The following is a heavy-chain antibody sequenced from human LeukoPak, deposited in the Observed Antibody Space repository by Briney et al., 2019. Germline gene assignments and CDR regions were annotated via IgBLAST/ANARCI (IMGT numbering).Heavy chain of an antibody. J-gene: IGHJ4*02. CDR3: AKDTVVVVAEFDY. Sequence: GGSLRLSCAASGFTFSSYAMSWVRQAPGKGLEWVSAISGSGGSTYYADSVKGRFTISRDNSKNTLYLQMNSLRAEDTAVYFCAKDTVVVVAEFDYWGQGILVTVSS. D-gene: IGHD2-15*01. CDR1: GFTFSSYA. CDR2: ISGSGGST. V-gene: IGHV3-23*01.